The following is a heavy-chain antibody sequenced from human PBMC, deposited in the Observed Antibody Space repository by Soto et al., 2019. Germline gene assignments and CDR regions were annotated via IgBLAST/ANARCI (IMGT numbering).Heavy chain of an antibody. D-gene: IGHD2-2*02. Sequence: GGSLRLSCVGSGFTFSTYSINWVRQAPGKGLEWVSSISSRSDIYYADSVKGRFTISRDNAKNSVSLQMNSLRAEDTAVYYCAREYTAWPLAYGLDVWGQGTTVTVPS. CDR1: GFTFSTYS. V-gene: IGHV3-21*01. CDR3: AREYTAWPLAYGLDV. CDR2: ISSRSDI. J-gene: IGHJ6*02.